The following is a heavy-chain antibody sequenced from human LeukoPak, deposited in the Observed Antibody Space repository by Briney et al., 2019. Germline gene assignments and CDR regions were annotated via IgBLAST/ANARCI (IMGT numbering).Heavy chain of an antibody. Sequence: PGGSLRLSCAASGFTVSSNYMSWVRQAPGKGLEWVSVIYSGGSTYYADSVKGRFTISRDNSKNTLYLQMNSLRAEDTAVYYCARDLRYYPYYYYGMDVWGQGTTVTVSS. J-gene: IGHJ6*02. CDR1: GFTVSSNY. D-gene: IGHD3-9*01. CDR3: ARDLRYYPYYYYGMDV. CDR2: IYSGGST. V-gene: IGHV3-66*02.